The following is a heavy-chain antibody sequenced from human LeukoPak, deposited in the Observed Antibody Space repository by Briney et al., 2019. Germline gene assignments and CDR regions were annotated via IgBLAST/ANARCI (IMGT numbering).Heavy chain of an antibody. Sequence: GRSQRLSCAAYGLTFSHYEMNSVSHAPGKGLEWHSYISSSGSVIYYADSVKGRFTISRDNVKNSLYLQMYSLRAEDSAVYYCAREYPSPSYFDYWGQGTLVTVSS. CDR3: AREYPSPSYFDY. CDR1: GLTFSHYE. CDR2: ISSSGSVI. V-gene: IGHV3-48*03. J-gene: IGHJ4*02. D-gene: IGHD2-2*01.